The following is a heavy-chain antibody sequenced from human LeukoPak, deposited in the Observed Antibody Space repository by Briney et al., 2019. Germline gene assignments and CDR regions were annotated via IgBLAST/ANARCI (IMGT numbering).Heavy chain of an antibody. J-gene: IGHJ1*01. V-gene: IGHV3-7*01. CDR3: ATWGDTTAEYFQR. CDR2: INPDGRDT. D-gene: IGHD2-21*02. Sequence: AHINPDGRDTYYVDSVKGRFTIFRDNAQNSMYLQMNSLRVEDTAVYYCATWGDTTAEYFQRWGQGTLVTVSS.